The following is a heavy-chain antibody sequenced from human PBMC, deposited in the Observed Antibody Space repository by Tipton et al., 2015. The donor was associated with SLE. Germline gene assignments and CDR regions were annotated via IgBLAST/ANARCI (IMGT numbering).Heavy chain of an antibody. D-gene: IGHD2-2*01. Sequence: TLSLTCTVSGGSISSGSYYWSWIRQPAGKGLEWIGRIYTSGSTNYNPSLKSRVTISVDTSKNQFSLKLSSVTAADTAVYYCASGDIVVVPAAPFRGDAFDIWGQGTMVTVSS. CDR3: ASGDIVVVPAAPFRGDAFDI. CDR2: IYTSGST. J-gene: IGHJ3*02. V-gene: IGHV4-61*02. CDR1: GGSISSGSYY.